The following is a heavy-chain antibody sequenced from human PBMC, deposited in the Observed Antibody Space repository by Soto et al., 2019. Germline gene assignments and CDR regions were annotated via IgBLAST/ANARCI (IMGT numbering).Heavy chain of an antibody. CDR3: ARDYYYGSGNYYRADYYHYGMDV. V-gene: IGHV3-53*01. Sequence: GGSLRLACAASGFTVTSYYMSWVRQAPGKGLEWVSLIYTGGNTNYADSVKGRFTISRDNSKNTLYLQMNSLRAEDTAVYYCARDYYYGSGNYYRADYYHYGMDVWGQGTTVTFSS. CDR1: GFTVTSYY. CDR2: IYTGGNT. J-gene: IGHJ6*02. D-gene: IGHD3-10*01.